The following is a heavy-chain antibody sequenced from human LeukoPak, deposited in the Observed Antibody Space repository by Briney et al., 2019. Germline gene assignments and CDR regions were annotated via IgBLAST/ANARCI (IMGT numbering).Heavy chain of an antibody. V-gene: IGHV4-30-4*01. J-gene: IGHJ4*02. D-gene: IGHD2-15*01. CDR2: IYYSGST. CDR1: GDSINSGDHY. Sequence: PSETLSLTCTVSGDSINSGDHYWSWIRQPPGNGLEWIGYIYYSGSTYYNPSLKSRVTISVDTSKNQFSLKLSSVTAADTAVYYCARDNGYGQLDSWGQGTLVTVSS. CDR3: ARDNGYGQLDS.